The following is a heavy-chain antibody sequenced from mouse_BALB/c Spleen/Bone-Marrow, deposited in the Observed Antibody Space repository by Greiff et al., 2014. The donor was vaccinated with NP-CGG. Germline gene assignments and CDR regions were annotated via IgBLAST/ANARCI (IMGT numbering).Heavy chain of an antibody. Sequence: VQLQESGAELMKPGASMKISCKATGYTFSSYWIEWVKQRLGHGLEWIGEILPGSGSTNYNERFKGKATFTADTSSNTAYMQLSSLTSEDSAVYYCARAYYVNYDAMDYWGQGTSVTVSS. CDR2: ILPGSGST. V-gene: IGHV1-9*01. D-gene: IGHD2-10*01. J-gene: IGHJ4*01. CDR1: GYTFSSYW. CDR3: ARAYYVNYDAMDY.